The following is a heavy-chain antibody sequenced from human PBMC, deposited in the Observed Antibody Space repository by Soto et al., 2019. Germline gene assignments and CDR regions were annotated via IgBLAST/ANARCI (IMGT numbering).Heavy chain of an antibody. D-gene: IGHD6-13*01. CDR3: ARASIAAAYAAYYGMDV. V-gene: IGHV1-69*12. CDR2: IIPIFGTA. J-gene: IGHJ6*02. Sequence: QVQLVQSGAEVKKPGSSVKVSCKASGGTFSSYAISWVRQAPGQGLAWMGGIIPIFGTAHYAQKFQGRVTITADESTSTAYMELSSLRSEDTAVYYCARASIAAAYAAYYGMDVWCQGTTVTVSS. CDR1: GGTFSSYA.